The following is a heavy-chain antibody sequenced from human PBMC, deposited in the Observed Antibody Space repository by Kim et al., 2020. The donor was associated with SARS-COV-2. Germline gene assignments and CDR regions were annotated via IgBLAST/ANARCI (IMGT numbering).Heavy chain of an antibody. Sequence: GNQYYRHAGKGRFTISRANSKNTLYLQMTSLRAEDTAVYYCATFIAVAGYWGQGTLVTVSS. CDR3: ATFIAVAGY. J-gene: IGHJ4*02. CDR2: GNQ. V-gene: IGHV3-23*01. D-gene: IGHD6-19*01.